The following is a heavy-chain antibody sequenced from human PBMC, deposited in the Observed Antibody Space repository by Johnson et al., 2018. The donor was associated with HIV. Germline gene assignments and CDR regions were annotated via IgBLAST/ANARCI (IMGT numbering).Heavy chain of an antibody. V-gene: IGHV3-23*04. D-gene: IGHD3/OR15-3a*01. CDR3: ARDSHNFWTDAFDI. J-gene: IGHJ3*02. CDR1: GFTFSSYA. Sequence: VQLVESGGGLVQPGGSPRLSCAASGFTFSSYAMSWVRQAPGKGLEWVSAISGSGGSNKYYADSVKGRFTISRDNSKNSLYLQMNSLRAEDTAVYYCARDSHNFWTDAFDIWGQGTMVTVSS. CDR2: ISGSGGSNK.